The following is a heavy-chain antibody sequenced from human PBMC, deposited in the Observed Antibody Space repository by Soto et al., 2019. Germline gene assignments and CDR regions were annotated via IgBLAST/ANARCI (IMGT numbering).Heavy chain of an antibody. D-gene: IGHD3-16*02. CDR2: IYYSGNT. CDR3: ARQGPAGRLGELSH. Sequence: PSETLSLTCTVSGGSISGSTYYWGWIRQPPGKGLEWIGTIYYSGNTYYNPSLKSRVTISVDTSKNQCSLKLSSVTAADTAVYYCARQGPAGRLGELSHWGQGTLVTVSS. CDR1: GGSISGSTYY. V-gene: IGHV4-39*01. J-gene: IGHJ4*02.